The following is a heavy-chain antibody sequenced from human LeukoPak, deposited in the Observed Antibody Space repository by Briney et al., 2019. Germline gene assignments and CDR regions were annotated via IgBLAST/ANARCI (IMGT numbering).Heavy chain of an antibody. CDR1: GGTFSSYA. V-gene: IGHV1-69*04. Sequence: ASVKVSCKASGGTFSSYAISWVRQAPGQGLEWMGRIIPILGIANYAQKFQGRVTITADKSTSTAYMELSSLRSEDTAVYYCARARDIRVPNAFDIWGQGTMVTVSS. CDR2: IIPILGIA. CDR3: ARARDIRVPNAFDI. J-gene: IGHJ3*02. D-gene: IGHD2-15*01.